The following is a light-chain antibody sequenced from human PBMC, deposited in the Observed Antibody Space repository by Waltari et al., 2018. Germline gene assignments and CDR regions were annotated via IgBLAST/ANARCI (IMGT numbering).Light chain of an antibody. CDR3: QQANTFPYT. Sequence: DIQMTQSPSSVSASVGDRVMITCRASQSIDTWLAWYQQKPGKAPELLIYGASRLQSGVPSRFSGSGSGTDFTLTISSLQPEDFATYYCQQANTFPYTFGPGTKLEIK. J-gene: IGKJ2*01. CDR1: QSIDTW. CDR2: GAS. V-gene: IGKV1-12*01.